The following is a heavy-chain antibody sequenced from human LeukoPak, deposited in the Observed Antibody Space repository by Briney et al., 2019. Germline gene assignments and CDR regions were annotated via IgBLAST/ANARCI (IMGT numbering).Heavy chain of an antibody. Sequence: SETLSLTCTVSGGSISSYSWSWIRQPPGKGLEWIGYIYYSGSTNYNPSLKSRVTISVDTSKNQFSLKLSSVTAADTAVYYCARQVAVAGTSWFDPWGQGTLVTVSS. CDR2: IYYSGST. V-gene: IGHV4-59*08. J-gene: IGHJ5*02. CDR3: ARQVAVAGTSWFDP. D-gene: IGHD6-19*01. CDR1: GGSISSYS.